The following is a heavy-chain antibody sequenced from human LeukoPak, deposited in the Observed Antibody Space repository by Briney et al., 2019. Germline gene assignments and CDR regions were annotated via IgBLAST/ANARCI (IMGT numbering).Heavy chain of an antibody. D-gene: IGHD3-22*01. CDR1: GGTFSSYA. Sequence: ASVKVSCEASGGTFSSYAISWVRQAPGQGLEWMGGIIPIFGTANYAQKFQGRVTITTDESTSTAYMELSSLRSEDTAVYYCASPYYYDSSGPPLLAFDIWGQGTMVTVSS. CDR2: IIPIFGTA. J-gene: IGHJ3*02. CDR3: ASPYYYDSSGPPLLAFDI. V-gene: IGHV1-69*05.